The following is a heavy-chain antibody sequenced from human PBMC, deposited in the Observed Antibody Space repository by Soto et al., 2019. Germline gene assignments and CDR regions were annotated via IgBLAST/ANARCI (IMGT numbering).Heavy chain of an antibody. V-gene: IGHV3-33*01. CDR1: GFTFSSYG. J-gene: IGHJ3*02. D-gene: IGHD3-9*01. CDR2: IWYDGSNK. Sequence: PGGSLRLSCAASGFTFSSYGMHWVRQAPGKGLEWVAVIWYDGSNKYYADSVKGRFTISRDNSKNTLYLQMNSLRAEDTAVYYCARDFLQLRYFDIWGQGTMVTVS. CDR3: ARDFLQLRYFDI.